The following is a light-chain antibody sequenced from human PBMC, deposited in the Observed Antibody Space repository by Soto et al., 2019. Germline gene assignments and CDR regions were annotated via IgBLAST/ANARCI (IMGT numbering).Light chain of an antibody. CDR3: QQRGNLPWT. CDR2: DAS. CDR1: QSLRDY. J-gene: IGKJ1*01. V-gene: IGKV3-11*01. Sequence: EIVLTQSPATLSLSPGERVTLSCRASQSLRDYLAWYQQKPGQAPRLLIYDASNRATGIPARFSGSGSGTDFTLTISSLEPEDFAVYYCQQRGNLPWTFGQGTKVEIK.